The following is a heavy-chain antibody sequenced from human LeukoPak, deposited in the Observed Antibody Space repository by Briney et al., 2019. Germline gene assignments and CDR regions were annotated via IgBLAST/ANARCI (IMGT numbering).Heavy chain of an antibody. J-gene: IGHJ4*02. D-gene: IGHD3-10*01. CDR1: GFTFDDYG. Sequence: GGSLRLSCAASGFTFDDYGMSWVRQAPGKGLEWVSGINWNGGSTGYADSVKGRFTISRDNAKNSLYLQMNSLRAEDTAVYYCARFAGSGSYSLFDYWGQGTLVTVSS. V-gene: IGHV3-20*04. CDR2: INWNGGST. CDR3: ARFAGSGSYSLFDY.